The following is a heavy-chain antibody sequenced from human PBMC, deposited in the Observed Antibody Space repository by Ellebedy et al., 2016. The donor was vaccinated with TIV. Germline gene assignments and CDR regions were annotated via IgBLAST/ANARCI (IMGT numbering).Heavy chain of an antibody. Sequence: GGSLRLSXAASGFTFSDYYMSWIRQAPGKGLEWVSYISSSGSTIYYADSVKGRFTISRDNAKNSLYLQMNSLRAEDTAVYYCARYYDSSGYRLGFDYWGQGTLVTVSS. D-gene: IGHD3-22*01. J-gene: IGHJ4*02. CDR3: ARYYDSSGYRLGFDY. V-gene: IGHV3-11*01. CDR1: GFTFSDYY. CDR2: ISSSGSTI.